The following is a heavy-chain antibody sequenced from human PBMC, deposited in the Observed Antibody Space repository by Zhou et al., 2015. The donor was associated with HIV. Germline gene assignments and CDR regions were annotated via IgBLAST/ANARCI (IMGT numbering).Heavy chain of an antibody. J-gene: IGHJ6*02. V-gene: IGHV1-69*06. CDR3: ARDEYCSSTSCYTPYYYYYGMDV. Sequence: QVQLVQSGAEVKKPGSSVKVSCKASGGTFSSYAFSWVRQAPGQGLEWMGGIIPILGAANYAQKFQGRVTITADISTSTAYMGLSSLRSEDTAVYYCARDEYCSSTSCYTPYYYYYGMDVWGQGP. CDR2: IIPILGAA. D-gene: IGHD2-2*02. CDR1: GGTFSSYA.